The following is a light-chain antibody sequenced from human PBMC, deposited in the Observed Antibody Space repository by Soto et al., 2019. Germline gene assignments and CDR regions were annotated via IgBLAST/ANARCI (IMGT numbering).Light chain of an antibody. CDR2: DAS. CDR1: QKISSSY. Sequence: EIVLTQSPGTLSLSPGERATLSCRASQKISSSYLAWYQQKPAQAPRLLISDASTRATGIPARFSGSGSGTDFTLTISSLEPEDFAVYYCQQRSNLVSFGPGTRLEIK. V-gene: IGKV3D-20*02. CDR3: QQRSNLVS. J-gene: IGKJ5*01.